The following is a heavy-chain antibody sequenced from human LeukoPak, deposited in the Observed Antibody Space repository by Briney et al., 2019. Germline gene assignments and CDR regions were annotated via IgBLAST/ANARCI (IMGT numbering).Heavy chain of an antibody. D-gene: IGHD3-3*01. Sequence: GGSLRLSCAASGFAFSSYGMHWVRHTAGRGLEWVSGITADDDSANYADSVQGRFTISRDISKKTLYLQMHSLRGDDTAVYYCAKASSFWSGYLAFFDYWGQGTLVTVSS. V-gene: IGHV3-23*01. CDR3: AKASSFWSGYLAFFDY. J-gene: IGHJ4*02. CDR1: GFAFSSYG. CDR2: ITADDDSA.